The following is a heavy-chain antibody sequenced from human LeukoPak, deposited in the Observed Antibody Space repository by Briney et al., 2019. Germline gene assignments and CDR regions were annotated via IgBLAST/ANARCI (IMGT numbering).Heavy chain of an antibody. J-gene: IGHJ4*02. CDR1: GFTFSSYE. D-gene: IGHD3-10*01. Sequence: GGSLRLSCAASGFTFSSYEMNWVRQAPGKGLEWVSYISSSGSTIYYADSVKGRFTISRDNAKNSLYLQMNSLRAEDTAVYYFARDYTMVRGVLDYWGQGTLVTVSS. CDR2: ISSSGSTI. CDR3: ARDYTMVRGVLDY. V-gene: IGHV3-48*03.